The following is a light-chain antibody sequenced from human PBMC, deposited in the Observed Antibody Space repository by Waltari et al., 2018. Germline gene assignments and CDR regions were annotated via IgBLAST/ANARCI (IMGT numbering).Light chain of an antibody. Sequence: QSALTQPASVSGSPGQSITISCTGSSSDIGAYNFVSWYQQHPGKAPKLLIYEVSSRPSGVSQRFSGSKSGNTASLTMSGLQTEDETDYYCSSYTNSNTYVFGGGTKLTVL. CDR2: EVS. J-gene: IGLJ3*02. CDR1: SSDIGAYNF. CDR3: SSYTNSNTYV. V-gene: IGLV2-14*01.